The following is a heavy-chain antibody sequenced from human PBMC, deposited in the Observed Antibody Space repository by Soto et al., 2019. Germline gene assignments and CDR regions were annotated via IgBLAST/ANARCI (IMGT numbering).Heavy chain of an antibody. Sequence: QVHLVQSGAEMKKPGSSVKVSCKASGGTFSSYPINWVRQAPGQGLEWMGGIIPFFGTTHSAQTFQGRLTITTDESTRTTYMELSSLRSEDTAVYYCASRPVMEVAQYGNWFDPWGQGTLVTVSS. V-gene: IGHV1-69*01. J-gene: IGHJ5*02. CDR3: ASRPVMEVAQYGNWFDP. CDR2: IIPFFGTT. CDR1: GGTFSSYP. D-gene: IGHD2-15*01.